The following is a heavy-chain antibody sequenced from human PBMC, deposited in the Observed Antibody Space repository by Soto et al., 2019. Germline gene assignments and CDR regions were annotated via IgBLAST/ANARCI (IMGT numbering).Heavy chain of an antibody. V-gene: IGHV4-59*01. J-gene: IGHJ4*02. CDR1: GDSISSYY. CDR3: ARGSDHNKVGY. CDR2: ITNSETT. Sequence: QVQLQESGPGLVKPSETLSLTCTVSGDSISSYYWNWIRQPPGKGLEWIGFITNSETTNFNPSPTSLATISRATSSNQFSLKMISVTAADTAVYYCARGSDHNKVGYWGQGTLVTVSS.